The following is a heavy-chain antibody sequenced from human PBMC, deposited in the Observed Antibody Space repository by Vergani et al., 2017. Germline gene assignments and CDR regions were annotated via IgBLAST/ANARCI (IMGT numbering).Heavy chain of an antibody. D-gene: IGHD3-22*01. CDR1: GFTFSSYS. CDR2: ISSSSSYI. V-gene: IGHV3-21*01. Sequence: EVQLLESGGGLVQPGGSLRLSCAASGFTFSSYSMNWVRQAPGKGLEWVSSISSSSSYIYYADSVKGRFTISRDNAKNSLYLQMNSLRAEDTAVYYCARVWDSSGYYPVYYYYGMDVWGQGTTVTVSS. J-gene: IGHJ6*02. CDR3: ARVWDSSGYYPVYYYYGMDV.